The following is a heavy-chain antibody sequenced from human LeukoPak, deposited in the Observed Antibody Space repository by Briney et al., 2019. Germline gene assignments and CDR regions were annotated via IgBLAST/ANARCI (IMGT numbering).Heavy chain of an antibody. J-gene: IGHJ6*04. Sequence: GESLKISCKGSGYSFTSYWISWVRQMPGKGLEWMGRIDPSDSYTNYSPSFQGHVTISADKSISTAYLQWSSLKASDTAMYYCAIGYNRNDGHYYGMDVWGKGTTVTVSS. CDR3: AIGYNRNDGHYYGMDV. CDR1: GYSFTSYW. CDR2: IDPSDSYT. V-gene: IGHV5-10-1*01. D-gene: IGHD1-1*01.